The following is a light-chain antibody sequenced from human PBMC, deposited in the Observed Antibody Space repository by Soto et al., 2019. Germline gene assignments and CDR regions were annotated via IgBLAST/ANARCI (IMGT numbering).Light chain of an antibody. CDR1: QSVLYTSNNKNY. CDR2: WAS. CDR3: QQYYSNPRT. J-gene: IGKJ1*01. Sequence: DIVMTQSPDSLPLSLGERSTVNCRSSQSVLYTSNNKNYLAWYQQKPGQSPKLLIYWASTRESGVPDRFSGSGSGTDFTLTISSLQAEDVAVYYCQQYYSNPRTFGQGTKVDIK. V-gene: IGKV4-1*01.